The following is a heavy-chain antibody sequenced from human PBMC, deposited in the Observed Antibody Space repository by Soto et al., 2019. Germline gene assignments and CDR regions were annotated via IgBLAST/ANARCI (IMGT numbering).Heavy chain of an antibody. CDR3: ARNKLELTGLFDY. D-gene: IGHD1-7*01. CDR2: IDWDEDK. V-gene: IGHV2-70*11. CDR1: GFSLSTSGMC. J-gene: IGHJ4*02. Sequence: SGPTLVNPTQTLTLTCTFSGFSLSTSGMCVSWIRQPPGKALEWLARIDWDEDKYYSTSLKPRLTIPKDTSKNQGVLKMTNRDPVDTATYYCARNKLELTGLFDYWGQGTLVTVSS.